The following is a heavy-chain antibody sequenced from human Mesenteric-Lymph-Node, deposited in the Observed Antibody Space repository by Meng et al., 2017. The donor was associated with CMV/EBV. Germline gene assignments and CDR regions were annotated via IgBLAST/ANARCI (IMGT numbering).Heavy chain of an antibody. J-gene: IGHJ4*02. Sequence: VHGGSFSGYYWSWIRQPPGKGLEWIGEINHSGSTNYNPSLKSRVTISVDTSKNQFSLKLSSVTAADTAVYYCARRRLRGYSGYDLDYWGQGTLVTVSS. CDR3: ARRRLRGYSGYDLDY. D-gene: IGHD5-12*01. CDR1: GGSFSGYY. CDR2: INHSGST. V-gene: IGHV4-34*01.